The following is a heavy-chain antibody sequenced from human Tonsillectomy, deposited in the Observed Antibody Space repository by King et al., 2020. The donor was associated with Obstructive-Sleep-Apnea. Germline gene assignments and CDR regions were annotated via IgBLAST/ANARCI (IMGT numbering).Heavy chain of an antibody. D-gene: IGHD4-17*01. CDR1: GYTFTGYY. CDR3: ATVAVSTATYYFDY. Sequence: QVQLVESGAEVKKPGASVKVSCRASGYTFTGYYVHWVRQAPGQGLEWMGWINPNNGGTKYAQNFQGRVTMTRDTSISTAYMDLSSLRSDDTAVYYCATVAVSTATYYFDYWGQGTLVTVSS. CDR2: INPNNGGT. J-gene: IGHJ4*02. V-gene: IGHV1-2*02.